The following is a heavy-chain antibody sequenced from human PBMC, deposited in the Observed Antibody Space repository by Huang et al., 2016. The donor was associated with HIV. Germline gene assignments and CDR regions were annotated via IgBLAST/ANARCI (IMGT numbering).Heavy chain of an antibody. J-gene: IGHJ3*02. CDR1: GYTVSEWS. CDR2: CDPEEVET. V-gene: IGHV1-24*01. Sequence: QVQLVESGAELKKPGASVRVSCKVSGYTVSEWSLHWVRQAPEKGLEWMGGCDPEEVETSYAQRLQGRVTMTEDTSTDTAYRELSSLRPEDPALYYVATSTPDVGAGVLRSAFDIWGQGTMVTVSS. CDR3: ATSTPDVGAGVLRSAFDI. D-gene: IGHD2-15*01.